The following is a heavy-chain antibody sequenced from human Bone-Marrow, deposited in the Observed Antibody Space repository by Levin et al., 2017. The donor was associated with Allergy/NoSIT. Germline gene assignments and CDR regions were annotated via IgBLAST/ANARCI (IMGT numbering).Heavy chain of an antibody. V-gene: IGHV4/OR15-8*01. CDR2: IYHSESS. CDR3: TKGSQEGLYGLDV. Sequence: PSETLSLTCTVSGASISDKHWWTWVRQSPGKGLEWIGEIYHSESSNYNPSLKSRVTLSIDKSNNRFSLSLESATAADTAVYYCTKGSQEGLYGLDVWGQGTTVIVSS. J-gene: IGHJ6*02. D-gene: IGHD3/OR15-3a*01. CDR1: GASISDKHW.